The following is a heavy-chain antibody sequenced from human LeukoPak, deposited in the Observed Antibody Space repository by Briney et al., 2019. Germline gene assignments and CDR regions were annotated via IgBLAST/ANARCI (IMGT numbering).Heavy chain of an antibody. V-gene: IGHV3-48*03. CDR1: RFTFSTYE. CDR3: ARDCVWHCYYYYGMDV. Sequence: GGSLRLSCAASRFTFSTYEMNWVSQARGKGLEWVSYISSSGSTIYYADSVKGRFTISRDNAKNSLYLQMNSLRAEDTAVYYCARDCVWHCYYYYGMDVWGLGTTVTVSS. J-gene: IGHJ6*02. CDR2: ISSSGSTI.